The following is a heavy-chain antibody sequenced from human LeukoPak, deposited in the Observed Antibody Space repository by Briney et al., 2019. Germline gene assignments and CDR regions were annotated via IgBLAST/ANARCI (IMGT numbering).Heavy chain of an antibody. J-gene: IGHJ6*02. D-gene: IGHD3-10*01. Sequence: GGSLRLSCAASGFTFSSYAMSWVRQAPGKGLEWVSAISGSGGSTYYADSVKGRFTISRDNSKNTLFLQMNSLRAEDTAVYYCAKTITMVAAYYYGMDVWGRGTTVTVSS. V-gene: IGHV3-23*01. CDR1: GFTFSSYA. CDR2: ISGSGGST. CDR3: AKTITMVAAYYYGMDV.